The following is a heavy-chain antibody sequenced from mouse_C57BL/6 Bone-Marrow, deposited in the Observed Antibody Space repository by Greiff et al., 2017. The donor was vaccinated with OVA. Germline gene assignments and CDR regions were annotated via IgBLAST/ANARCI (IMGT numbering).Heavy chain of an antibody. J-gene: IGHJ2*01. CDR2: IYPRAGST. Sequence: QVQLQQSDAELVKPGASVTISCKVSGYTFTDYTIHWMKQRPEQGLEWIGNIYPRAGSTKYNEKFTGKATLTADKSSSTAYMQLNSLTSEDSEVYFCARPAILTLFDYWGQGTTLTVSS. V-gene: IGHV1-78*01. CDR1: GYTFTDYT. D-gene: IGHD1-1*01. CDR3: ARPAILTLFDY.